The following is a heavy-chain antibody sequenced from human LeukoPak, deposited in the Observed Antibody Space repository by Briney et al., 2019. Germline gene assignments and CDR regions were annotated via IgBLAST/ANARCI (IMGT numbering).Heavy chain of an antibody. CDR2: IKPDGSEK. CDR1: GFTFSSYW. V-gene: IGHV3-7*01. D-gene: IGHD3-10*01. Sequence: GGSLRLSCAASGFTFSSYWMSWVRQSPGKGLEWVANIKPDGSEKYFMDSVKGRFTISRDNAKNALYLKMNSLRAEDTAEYFCARERMYSGSGSTYPYYDYWGQGTLVTVSS. CDR3: ARERMYSGSGSTYPYYDY. J-gene: IGHJ4*02.